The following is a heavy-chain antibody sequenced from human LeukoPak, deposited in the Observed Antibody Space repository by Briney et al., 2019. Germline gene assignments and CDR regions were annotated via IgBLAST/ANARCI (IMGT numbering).Heavy chain of an antibody. CDR1: GYTFTNYG. Sequence: ASVKVSCKASGYTFTNYGIIWVRQAPGQGLEWMGWITSYSGNTNYAQNFQGRVTMTTDTSTSTAYMELRRLSRQDTALYYCARAGGWAYIDQRAHYFDSWGQGTLVTVSS. V-gene: IGHV1-18*01. CDR2: ITSYSGNT. CDR3: ARAGGWAYIDQRAHYFDS. D-gene: IGHD2-2*01. J-gene: IGHJ4*02.